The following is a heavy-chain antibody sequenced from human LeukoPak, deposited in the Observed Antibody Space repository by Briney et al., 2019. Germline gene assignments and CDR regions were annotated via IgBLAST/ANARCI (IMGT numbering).Heavy chain of an antibody. D-gene: IGHD3-22*01. CDR1: GGSISSYY. Sequence: SETLSLTCTVSGGSISSYYWSWIRQPPGKGLEWIGYIYYSGSTNYNPSLKSRVTISVDTSKNQFSLKLSSVTAADTAVYYCARALYYYDSSGSDAFDIWGQGTMVTVSS. J-gene: IGHJ3*02. CDR3: ARALYYYDSSGSDAFDI. V-gene: IGHV4-59*12. CDR2: IYYSGST.